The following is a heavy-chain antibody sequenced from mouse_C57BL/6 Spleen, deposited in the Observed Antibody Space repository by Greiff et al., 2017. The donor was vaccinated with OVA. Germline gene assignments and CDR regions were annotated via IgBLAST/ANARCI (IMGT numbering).Heavy chain of an antibody. D-gene: IGHD1-1*01. CDR2: IHPSDSDT. V-gene: IGHV1-74*01. CDR1: GYTFTSYW. CDR3: AICAVVDLYARDY. Sequence: QVQLQQPGAELVKPGASVKVSCKASGYTFTSYWMHWVKQRPGQGLEWIGRIHPSDSDTNYNQKFKGKATLTVDKSSSTAYMQLSSLTSEDSAVYDSAICAVVDLYARDYWGQGTSVTVSS. J-gene: IGHJ4*01.